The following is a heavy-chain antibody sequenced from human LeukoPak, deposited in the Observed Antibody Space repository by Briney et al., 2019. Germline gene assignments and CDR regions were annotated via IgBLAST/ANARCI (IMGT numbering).Heavy chain of an antibody. CDR1: GYTFTNYW. J-gene: IGHJ5*02. Sequence: GESLKISCKGFGYTFTNYWIGWVRQMPGKGLEWMGIIYPGNSDTRYSPSFQGQVTISADKSISTAYLQWSSLKASDTAMYYCARQGGYCSGGSCYYNWFDPWGQGTLVTVSS. V-gene: IGHV5-51*01. D-gene: IGHD2-15*01. CDR2: IYPGNSDT. CDR3: ARQGGYCSGGSCYYNWFDP.